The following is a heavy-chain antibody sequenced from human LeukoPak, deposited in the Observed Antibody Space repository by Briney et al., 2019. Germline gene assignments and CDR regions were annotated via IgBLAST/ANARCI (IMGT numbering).Heavy chain of an antibody. CDR2: IYTSGST. CDR1: GGSISSYY. Sequence: PSETLSLTCTVSGGSISSYYWSWIRQPAGKVLEWIGRIYTSGSTNYNPSLKSRVTMSVDTSKNQFSLKLSSVTAADTAVYYCARVISGELPTNNWFDPWGQGTLVTVSS. CDR3: ARVISGELPTNNWFDP. D-gene: IGHD1-26*01. J-gene: IGHJ5*02. V-gene: IGHV4-4*07.